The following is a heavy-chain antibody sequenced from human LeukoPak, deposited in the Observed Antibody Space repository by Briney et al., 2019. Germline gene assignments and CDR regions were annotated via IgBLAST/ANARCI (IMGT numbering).Heavy chain of an antibody. CDR1: GGSISSYY. Sequence: PSETLSLTCTVSGGSISSYYWSWIRQPPGKGLEWIGYIYSSGSTNYNPSLKSRVSISVETSKNQFSLKLSSVTAADTAVYYCARRVYCSSTTCSDYWGQGTLVTVSS. D-gene: IGHD2-2*01. CDR3: ARRVYCSSTTCSDY. V-gene: IGHV4-59*01. J-gene: IGHJ4*02. CDR2: IYSSGST.